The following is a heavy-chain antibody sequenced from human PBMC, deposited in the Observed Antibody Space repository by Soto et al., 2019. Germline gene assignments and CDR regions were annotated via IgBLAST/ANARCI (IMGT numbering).Heavy chain of an antibody. CDR2: ISYDGSNK. V-gene: IGHV3-30-3*01. CDR1: GFTFSSYA. J-gene: IGHJ6*02. Sequence: GGSLRLSCAASGFTFSSYAMHWVRQAPGKGLEWVAVISYDGSNKYYADSVKGRFTISRDNSKNTLYLQMNSLRAEDTAVYYCARGERPKVIYGMDVWGQGTTVTVSS. CDR3: ARGERPKVIYGMDV.